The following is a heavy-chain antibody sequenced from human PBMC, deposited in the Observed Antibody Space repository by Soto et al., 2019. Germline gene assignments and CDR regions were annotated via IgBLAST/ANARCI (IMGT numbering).Heavy chain of an antibody. CDR2: INGAGRST. CDR1: GITFSSNW. V-gene: IGHV3-74*01. CDR3: ASNVAGTSPDQY. D-gene: IGHD1-1*01. J-gene: IGHJ4*02. Sequence: EVQLVESGGGFVQPGGSLRLSSAASGITFSSNWMHWVRQAPGKGLEWVSRINGAGRSTNHPDSVKGRFVISRENAKNTLYLQMNSLSGEDTALYYCASNVAGTSPDQYWGQGTLDTVSS.